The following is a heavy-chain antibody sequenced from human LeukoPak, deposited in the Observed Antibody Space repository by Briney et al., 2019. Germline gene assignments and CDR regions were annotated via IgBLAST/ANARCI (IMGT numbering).Heavy chain of an antibody. CDR1: GFTFSSYA. CDR3: AKTKGYIYGYYFDY. J-gene: IGHJ4*02. D-gene: IGHD5-18*01. V-gene: IGHV3-30*18. CDR2: MSYDGFNK. Sequence: PGGSLRLSCAASGFTFSSYAMHWVRQSLGKGLEWVAVMSYDGFNKYYADSVKGRFTISRDNSKNTLYLQMNSLRAEDTAVYYCAKTKGYIYGYYFDYWGQGTLVTVSS.